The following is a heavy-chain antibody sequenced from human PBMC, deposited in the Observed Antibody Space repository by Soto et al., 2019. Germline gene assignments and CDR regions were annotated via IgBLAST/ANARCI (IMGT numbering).Heavy chain of an antibody. D-gene: IGHD3-10*01. CDR2: INHSGST. V-gene: IGHV4-34*01. J-gene: IGHJ5*02. CDR1: GGSFSGYY. CDR3: ARGRSGSGSYYRGWFDP. Sequence: PSETLSLTCAVYGGSFSGYYWSWIRQPPGKGLEWIGEINHSGSTNYNPSLKSRVTISVDTSKNQFSLKLSSVTAADTAVYYCARGRSGSGSYYRGWFDPWGQGTLVTVSS.